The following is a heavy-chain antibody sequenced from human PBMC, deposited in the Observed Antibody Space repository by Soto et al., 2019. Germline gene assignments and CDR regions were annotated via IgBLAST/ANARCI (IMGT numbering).Heavy chain of an antibody. J-gene: IGHJ6*02. Sequence: PGESLTISCQGSGDTFSSYWIIWVLQMPGQGLEWMGNLDPRDSYTNYSPSFQGHVTISSDKSISTAYLQWSSLRASDTAVYYCARRDCSSPSCYLYYHYGMDVWGQGTTVTVSS. CDR3: ARRDCSSPSCYLYYHYGMDV. CDR2: LDPRDSYT. D-gene: IGHD2-2*01. CDR1: GDTFSSYW. V-gene: IGHV5-10-1*01.